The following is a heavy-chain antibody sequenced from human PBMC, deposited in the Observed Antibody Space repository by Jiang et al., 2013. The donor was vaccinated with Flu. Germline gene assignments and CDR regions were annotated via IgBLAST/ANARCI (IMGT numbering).Heavy chain of an antibody. CDR2: VWYDGSDK. V-gene: IGHV3-33*01. D-gene: IGHD7-27*01. J-gene: IGHJ6*02. CDR1: GFTFSDYG. Sequence: QLVESGGGVVQPGRSLRLSCAASGFTFSDYGFHWVRQAPGKGLEWVAVVWYDGSDKYYADSVKGRFTISRDNSKNTLFLQMNSLRAEDTAVYYCARARNWGTNYYYYSMDVWGQGTTVTVSS. CDR3: ARARNWGTNYYYYSMDV.